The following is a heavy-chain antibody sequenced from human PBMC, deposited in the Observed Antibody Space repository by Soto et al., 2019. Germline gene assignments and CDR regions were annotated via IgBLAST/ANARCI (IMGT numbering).Heavy chain of an antibody. D-gene: IGHD1-1*01. V-gene: IGHV1-8*01. CDR2: MNPNSGDT. CDR3: ARVGGNWNDDYFDY. CDR1: GYTFSDHD. J-gene: IGHJ4*02. Sequence: QVQLVQSGAEVKKPGASVKVSCKAPGYTFSDHDINWVRQASGQGPEWLGWMNPNSGDTGYAQNFQGRVTMTRDPSKRTADMELSSLRSEAAAFYYCARVGGNWNDDYFDYWGQGTLVTVSS.